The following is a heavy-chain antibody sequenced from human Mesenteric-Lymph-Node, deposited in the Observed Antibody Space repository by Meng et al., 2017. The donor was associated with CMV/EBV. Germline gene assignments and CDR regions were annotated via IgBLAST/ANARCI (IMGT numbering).Heavy chain of an antibody. CDR3: AKDRSSSWNPEY. V-gene: IGHV3-30*18. Sequence: CAAAGFTFSSYGMHWGRQAPGKGLEWVAVISYDGSNKYYADSVKGRFTISRDNSKNTVFLHMNSLRAEDTAVYYCAKDRSSSWNPEYWGQGTLVTVSS. J-gene: IGHJ4*02. CDR2: ISYDGSNK. CDR1: GFTFSSYG. D-gene: IGHD6-13*01.